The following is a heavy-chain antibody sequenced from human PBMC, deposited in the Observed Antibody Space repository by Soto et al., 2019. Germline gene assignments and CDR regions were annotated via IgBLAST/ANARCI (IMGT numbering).Heavy chain of an antibody. CDR3: ARDEHYYDSSGGWNV. CDR1: GVTFSSYA. Sequence: SVKVSCKASGVTFSSYAISWVRQAPGQGLEWMGGIIPIFGTANYAQKFQGRVTITADKSTGTAYMELSSLRSEDTAVYYCARDEHYYDSSGGWNVWGQGTTVTVSS. J-gene: IGHJ6*02. D-gene: IGHD3-22*01. CDR2: IIPIFGTA. V-gene: IGHV1-69*06.